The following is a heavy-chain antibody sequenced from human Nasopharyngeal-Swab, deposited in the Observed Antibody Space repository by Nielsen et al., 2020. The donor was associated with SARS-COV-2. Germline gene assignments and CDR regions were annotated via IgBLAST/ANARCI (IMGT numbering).Heavy chain of an antibody. Sequence: GGSLRLSCAASGFTFSSYWMSWVRQAPGKGLEWVANIKQDGSEKYYVDSVKGRFTISKDNAKNSLYLQMNSLRAEDTAVYYCARGDIVVVPAAILYYYYYVDVWGKGTTVTVSS. CDR1: GFTFSSYW. J-gene: IGHJ6*03. V-gene: IGHV3-7*01. CDR2: IKQDGSEK. CDR3: ARGDIVVVPAAILYYYYYVDV. D-gene: IGHD2-2*02.